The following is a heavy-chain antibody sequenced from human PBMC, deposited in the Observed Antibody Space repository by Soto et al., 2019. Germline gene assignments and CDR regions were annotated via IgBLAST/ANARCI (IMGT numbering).Heavy chain of an antibody. D-gene: IGHD6-13*01. V-gene: IGHV3-30*03. Sequence: QVQLVESGGGVVQPGGSLRLSCAASGLAFSDLGMHWVRQAPGRGLEWLAVISFDGRRQYYADSVKGRFTISRDNSKKTLYLQMNCLRADDTAVYYCRGALAAAGTYFHYWGQGTLVTVSS. J-gene: IGHJ4*02. CDR2: ISFDGRRQ. CDR3: RGALAAAGTYFHY. CDR1: GLAFSDLG.